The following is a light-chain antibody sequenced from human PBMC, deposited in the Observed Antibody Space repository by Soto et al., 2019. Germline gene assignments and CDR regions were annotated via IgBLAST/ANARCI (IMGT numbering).Light chain of an antibody. CDR2: RAS. V-gene: IGKV3-15*01. CDR3: QQYNNWPYT. J-gene: IGKJ2*01. Sequence: EIVMTQSPATVSVSPGERATLSCRASQSVSNTLAWYQQRPGQAPRLLIYRASIRAPGIPARFSGGGSGTEFTLTITSLQSEDFAVYFCQQYNNWPYTFGQGTKLEIK. CDR1: QSVSNT.